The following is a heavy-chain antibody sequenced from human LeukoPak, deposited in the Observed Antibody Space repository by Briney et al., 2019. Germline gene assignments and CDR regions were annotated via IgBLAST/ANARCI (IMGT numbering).Heavy chain of an antibody. CDR3: AKCKVVVVAARYYFDY. D-gene: IGHD2-15*01. CDR2: ISSSGSTI. Sequence: GGSLRLSCAASGFTFSDYYMSWIRQAPGKGLEWVSYISSSGSTIYYADSVKGRFTISRDNAKNSLYLQMNSLRAEDTAVYYCAKCKVVVVAARYYFDYWGQGTLVTVSS. J-gene: IGHJ4*02. CDR1: GFTFSDYY. V-gene: IGHV3-11*01.